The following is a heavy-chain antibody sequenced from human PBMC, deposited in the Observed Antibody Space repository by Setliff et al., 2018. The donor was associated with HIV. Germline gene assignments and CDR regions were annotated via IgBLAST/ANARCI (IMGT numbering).Heavy chain of an antibody. Sequence: PSETLSLTCTVSGGSISSGGYHWSWIRQHPGKGLEWIGYIYYSGSTYYNPSLKSRVTISVDTSKNQFSLKLSSVTAADTAVYYCARVTSAHPTYYYYYMDVWGKGTTVTVSS. CDR3: ARVTSAHPTYYYYYMDV. D-gene: IGHD6-25*01. CDR1: GGSISSGGYH. V-gene: IGHV4-31*03. J-gene: IGHJ6*03. CDR2: IYYSGST.